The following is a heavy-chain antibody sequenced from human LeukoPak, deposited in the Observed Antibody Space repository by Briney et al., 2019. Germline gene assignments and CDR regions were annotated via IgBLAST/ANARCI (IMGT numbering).Heavy chain of an antibody. CDR3: AKAVGFFGYDAFDI. CDR2: ISSSAYTT. J-gene: IGHJ3*02. CDR1: GFTFSSYA. V-gene: IGHV3-23*01. D-gene: IGHD6-25*01. Sequence: GGSLRLSCAASGFTFSSYAMSWVRQAPGKGLEWVSAISSSAYTTHYADSVKGRFTISRDNSKNTQYLQMNSLRAEDTAVYYCAKAVGFFGYDAFDIWGRGTMVTVSS.